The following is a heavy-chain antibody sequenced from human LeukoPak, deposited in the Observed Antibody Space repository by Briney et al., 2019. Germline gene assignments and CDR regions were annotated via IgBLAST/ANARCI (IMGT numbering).Heavy chain of an antibody. Sequence: SETLSLTCTVSGGSISSSSYYWGWIRQPPGKGLEWIGSIYYSGSTNYNPSLKSRVTISVDTSKNQFSLKLSSVTAADTAVYYCANSDSSGYYVDYWGQGILVTVSS. CDR3: ANSDSSGYYVDY. V-gene: IGHV4-39*07. CDR1: GGSISSSSYY. J-gene: IGHJ4*02. D-gene: IGHD3-22*01. CDR2: IYYSGST.